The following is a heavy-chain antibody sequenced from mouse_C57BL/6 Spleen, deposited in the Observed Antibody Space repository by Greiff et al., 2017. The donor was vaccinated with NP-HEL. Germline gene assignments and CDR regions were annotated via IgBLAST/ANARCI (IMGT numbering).Heavy chain of an antibody. D-gene: IGHD1-1*01. CDR1: GFTFSSYG. CDR3: ARHVVDYYGSSYWFAC. V-gene: IGHV5-6*01. CDR2: ISSGGSYT. J-gene: IGHJ3*01. Sequence: EVHLVESGGDLVKPGGSLKLSCAASGFTFSSYGMSWVRQTPDKRLEWVATISSGGSYTYYPDSVKGRFTISRDNAKNTLYLQMSSLKSEDTAMYYCARHVVDYYGSSYWFACWGQGTLVTVSA.